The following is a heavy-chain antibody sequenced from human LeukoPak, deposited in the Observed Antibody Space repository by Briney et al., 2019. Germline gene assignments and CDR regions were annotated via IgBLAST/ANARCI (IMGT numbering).Heavy chain of an antibody. D-gene: IGHD3-22*01. CDR1: SYTYSSYA. V-gene: IGHV3-23*01. CDR3: ANPLTYYYDRRDQGDY. Sequence: GVSQTLFCTASSYTYSSYAMSWPRQATGEGLELVSAISGRGGSIHYAHSEKGRLNISRDNSKNTLYLQRNSLRAEDTAVYYCANPLTYYYDRRDQGDYWGQGTLVTVSS. CDR2: ISGRGGSI. J-gene: IGHJ4*02.